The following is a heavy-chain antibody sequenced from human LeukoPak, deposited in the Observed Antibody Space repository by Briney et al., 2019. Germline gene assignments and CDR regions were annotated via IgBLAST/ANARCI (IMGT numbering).Heavy chain of an antibody. CDR3: AREGGHAFDI. Sequence: PSETLSLTCAVSGGSISSGGYSWSWIRQPPGKGLEWIGYIYHSGSTYYNPSLKSRVTISVDRSKNQFSLKLSSVTAADTAVYYCAREGGHAFDIWSQGTMVTVSS. D-gene: IGHD3-16*01. V-gene: IGHV4-30-2*01. CDR1: GGSISSGGYS. CDR2: IYHSGST. J-gene: IGHJ3*02.